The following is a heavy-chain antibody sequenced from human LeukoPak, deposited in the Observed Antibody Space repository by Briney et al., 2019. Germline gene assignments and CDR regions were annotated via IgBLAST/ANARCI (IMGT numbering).Heavy chain of an antibody. CDR1: GVSISSSGYY. J-gene: IGHJ4*02. D-gene: IGHD2-15*01. V-gene: IGHV4-39*01. CDR2: IHYSGNT. Sequence: PSETLSLTCTVSGVSISSSGYYWGWIRQPPGKGLEWIGSIHYSGNTYYSPSLKRRVTVSLDTSKNQFSLRLRSVTASDTAAYYCATAPCGGCSFDYWGQGTLVTVSS. CDR3: ATAPCGGCSFDY.